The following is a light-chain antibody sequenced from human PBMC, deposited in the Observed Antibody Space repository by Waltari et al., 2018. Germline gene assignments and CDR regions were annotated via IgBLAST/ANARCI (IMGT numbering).Light chain of an antibody. J-gene: IGLJ2*01. V-gene: IGLV1-40*01. Sequence: QSVLTQPPSGSGAPGQRVTISCTGPSSNIEAGYAVHWYQHVLGTAPKVVIYTNSIRPSGVPDRFSGSKSGTSASLAITGLQAEDEAEYYCQSYDSSLSGWVFGGGTTLTVL. CDR1: SSNIEAGYA. CDR3: QSYDSSLSGWV. CDR2: TNS.